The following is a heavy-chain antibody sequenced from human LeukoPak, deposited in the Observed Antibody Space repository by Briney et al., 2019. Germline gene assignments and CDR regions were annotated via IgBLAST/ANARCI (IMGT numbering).Heavy chain of an antibody. Sequence: GGSLRLSCAASGFTFSTSAISWVRQAPGEGMEWVSTLTGGDGGTYYADSVRGRFTISRDISKHTVYLQMNSLRAEDTAVYYCARRLLVGTTVRPYFDYWGQGPLVTVSS. CDR2: LTGGDGGT. D-gene: IGHD1-26*01. J-gene: IGHJ4*02. CDR3: ARRLLVGTTVRPYFDY. CDR1: GFTFSTSA. V-gene: IGHV3-23*01.